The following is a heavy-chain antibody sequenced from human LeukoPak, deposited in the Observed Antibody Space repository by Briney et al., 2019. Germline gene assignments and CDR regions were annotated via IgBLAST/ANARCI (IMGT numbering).Heavy chain of an antibody. J-gene: IGHJ3*02. CDR2: ISGSGGST. CDR1: GFTFSSYA. D-gene: IGHD6-13*01. V-gene: IGHV3-23*01. CDR3: AKDMVAQRLVPDAFDI. Sequence: GGSLRLSCAASGFTFSSYAMAWVRQAPGKGLEGVSSISGSGGSTYYADCVKGRFTISRDNSKKTLYLQVNSLRAEDTALYYCAKDMVAQRLVPDAFDIWGQGTMVTVSS.